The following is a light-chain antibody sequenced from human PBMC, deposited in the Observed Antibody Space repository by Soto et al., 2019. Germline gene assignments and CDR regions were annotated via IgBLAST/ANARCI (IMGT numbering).Light chain of an antibody. CDR2: YDD. CDR1: RSNIGNNA. V-gene: IGLV1-36*01. J-gene: IGLJ2*01. Sequence: QSVQSQPPSVSEAPSQRVAISCSGSRSNIGNNAVSWYQQVPGKAPKLLVYYDDLVASGVSVRFSGSKSGTSASLAISGLQSEDEADYYCAAWDDRMNVLLFGGGTKVTAL. CDR3: AAWDDRMNVLL.